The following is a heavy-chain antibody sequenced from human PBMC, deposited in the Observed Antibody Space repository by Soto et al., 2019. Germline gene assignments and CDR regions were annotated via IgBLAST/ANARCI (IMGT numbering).Heavy chain of an antibody. J-gene: IGHJ4*02. Sequence: QVQLVQSGAEVKKPGSSVKVSCKASGGTFSSYAISWVRQAPGQGLEWMGGIIPIFGTANYARKFQGRVTITADESTSTAYMELSSLRSEDTAVYYCARVEVGGQWRVYYYFAYWGQGTMVTVSS. CDR2: IIPIFGTA. CDR1: GGTFSSYA. D-gene: IGHD6-19*01. CDR3: ARVEVGGQWRVYYYFAY. V-gene: IGHV1-69*01.